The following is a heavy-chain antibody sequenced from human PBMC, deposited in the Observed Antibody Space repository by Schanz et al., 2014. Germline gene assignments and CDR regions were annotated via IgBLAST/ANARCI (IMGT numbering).Heavy chain of an antibody. V-gene: IGHV3-33*08. Sequence: VQLVESGGGVVQPGRSLRLSCAASGFSFSTYAMHWVRQAPGKGLEWVAVILYDGSKTDYADSVKGRFTISRDSAKTSLYLKMNSMSAEDTAVYYCARQRSYFYAMDVWGQGTTVTVSS. CDR3: ARQRSYFYAMDV. J-gene: IGHJ6*02. CDR2: ILYDGSKT. CDR1: GFSFSTYA.